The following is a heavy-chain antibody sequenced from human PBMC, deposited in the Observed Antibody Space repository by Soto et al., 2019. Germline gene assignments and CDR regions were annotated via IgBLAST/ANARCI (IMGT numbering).Heavy chain of an antibody. Sequence: QVQLVESGGGVVQPGRSLRLSCAASGFTFSSYGMHWVRQAPGKGLEWVAVISYDGSNKYYADSVKGRFTISRDNSKNTRYLQMNSLRDEDTAVYYCAKDVHYDFWSGFGGWGQGTLVTVSS. D-gene: IGHD3-3*01. CDR1: GFTFSSYG. J-gene: IGHJ4*02. CDR3: AKDVHYDFWSGFGG. V-gene: IGHV3-30*18. CDR2: ISYDGSNK.